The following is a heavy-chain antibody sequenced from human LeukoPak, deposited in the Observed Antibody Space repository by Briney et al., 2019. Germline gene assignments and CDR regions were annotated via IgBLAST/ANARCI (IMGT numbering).Heavy chain of an antibody. Sequence: SETLSLTCTVSGGSISSSSYYWGWIRQPPGKGLEWIGSIYYSGSTYYNPSLKGRVTISVDTSKNQFSLKLSSVTAADTAVYYCARRPIVVVPPGTWFDPWGQGTLVTVSS. D-gene: IGHD2-2*01. CDR1: GGSISSSSYY. CDR3: ARRPIVVVPPGTWFDP. V-gene: IGHV4-39*01. J-gene: IGHJ5*02. CDR2: IYYSGST.